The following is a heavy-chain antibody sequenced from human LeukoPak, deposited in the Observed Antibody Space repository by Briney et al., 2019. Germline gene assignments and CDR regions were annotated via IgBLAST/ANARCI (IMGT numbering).Heavy chain of an antibody. CDR2: IYYSGST. V-gene: IGHV4-59*01. D-gene: IGHD1-26*01. CDR1: GGSISSYY. Sequence: SETLSLTCTVSGGSISSYYWSWIRQPPGKGLEWIGYIYYSGSTNYNPSLKSRVTISVDTSKNQFPLKLSSVTAADTAVYYCAGGGGRNYYYYYYMDVWGKGTTVTVSS. CDR3: AGGGGRNYYYYYYMDV. J-gene: IGHJ6*03.